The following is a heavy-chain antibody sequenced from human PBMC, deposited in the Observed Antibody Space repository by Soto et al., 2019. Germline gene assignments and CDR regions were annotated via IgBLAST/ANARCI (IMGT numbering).Heavy chain of an antibody. CDR1: GFTFSTYW. D-gene: IGHD3-3*01. CDR3: AKDPPGFGVDY. V-gene: IGHV3-74*01. Sequence: EVQLVESGGGLVQPGGSLRLSCAASGFTFSTYWMHWVRQAPGKGLVWVSRINPDGTSISYADSVKGRFTISRDNAKNTLYLHMISLRAEDTAIYYCAKDPPGFGVDYWGQGTLVTVSS. J-gene: IGHJ4*02. CDR2: INPDGTSI.